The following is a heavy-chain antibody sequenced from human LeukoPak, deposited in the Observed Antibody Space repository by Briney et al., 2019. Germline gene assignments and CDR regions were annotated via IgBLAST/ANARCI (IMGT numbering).Heavy chain of an antibody. CDR2: IYPGDSDT. Sequence: GESLKISCKGSGYSFTSYWIVWVRQMPGKGLEWMGIIYPGDSDTRYRPSFQGQVTISADKSISTAYLQWSSLKASDTAMYYCARRFFDYGGNRYYFDYWGQGTLVTVSS. J-gene: IGHJ4*02. CDR3: ARRFFDYGGNRYYFDY. CDR1: GYSFTSYW. D-gene: IGHD4-23*01. V-gene: IGHV5-51*01.